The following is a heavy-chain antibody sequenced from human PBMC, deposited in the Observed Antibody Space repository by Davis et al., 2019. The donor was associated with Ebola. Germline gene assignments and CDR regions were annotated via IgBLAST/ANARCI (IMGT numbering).Heavy chain of an antibody. Sequence: KISCKGSGYSFTSYWISWVRQAPGQGLEWMGRIIPILGIANYAQKFQGRVTITADKSTSTAYMELSSLRSEDTAVYYCARMDIAMVRMDYYYGMDVWGQGTTVTVSS. CDR1: GYSFTSYW. D-gene: IGHD5-18*01. V-gene: IGHV1-69*02. CDR2: IIPILGIA. CDR3: ARMDIAMVRMDYYYGMDV. J-gene: IGHJ6*02.